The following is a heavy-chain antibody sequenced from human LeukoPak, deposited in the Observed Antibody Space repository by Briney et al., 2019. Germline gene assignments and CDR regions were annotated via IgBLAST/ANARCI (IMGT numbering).Heavy chain of an antibody. CDR3: ARGGKSSGWFWYFDL. V-gene: IGHV1-2*02. CDR2: INPNSGGT. J-gene: IGHJ2*01. Sequence: ASVKVSCKASGYAFTRHYMHWVRQAPGQGLEWMGWINPNSGGTNSAQKFKGRVTMTRDTSISTAYMELRRLRSDDTAVYYCARGGKSSGWFWYFDLWGRGTLVTGSS. CDR1: GYAFTRHY. D-gene: IGHD6-19*01.